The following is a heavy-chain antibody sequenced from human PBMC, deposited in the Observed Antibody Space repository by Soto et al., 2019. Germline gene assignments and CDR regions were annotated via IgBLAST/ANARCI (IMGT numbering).Heavy chain of an antibody. CDR1: GYTFTSYG. Sequence: QVQLVQSGAEVKKPGASVKVSCKASGYTFTSYGISWVRKAPGQGLEWMGWISAYNGNTNYAQKLQGRVPMTTNTSTSTDYMELRSLRSDATAVYYCARSRSGYFHDAFDIWGHGTMVTVSS. V-gene: IGHV1-18*01. CDR2: ISAYNGNT. CDR3: ARSRSGYFHDAFDI. J-gene: IGHJ3*02. D-gene: IGHD3-22*01.